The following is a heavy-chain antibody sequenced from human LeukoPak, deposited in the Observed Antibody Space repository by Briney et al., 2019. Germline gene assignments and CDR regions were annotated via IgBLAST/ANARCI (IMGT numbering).Heavy chain of an antibody. Sequence: PSETLSLTCTASGGSISSYYWSWIRQPAGKGLEWIGRIYTSGSTNYNPSLKSRVTISVDTSKNQFSLKLSSVTAADTAVYYCARGPTTMVRGVIGFDPWGQGTLVTVSS. CDR1: GGSISSYY. CDR2: IYTSGST. CDR3: ARGPTTMVRGVIGFDP. V-gene: IGHV4-4*07. D-gene: IGHD3-10*01. J-gene: IGHJ5*02.